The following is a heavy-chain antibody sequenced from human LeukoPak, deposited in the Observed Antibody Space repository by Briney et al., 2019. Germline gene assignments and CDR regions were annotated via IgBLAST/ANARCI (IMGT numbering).Heavy chain of an antibody. Sequence: PSETLSLTCTVSGGSISSHYWSWIRQPPGKALEWIGYIYYSGSTNYNPSLKSRVTISVDTSKNQFSLKLSSVTAADTAVYYCARARYSSSPKIDYWGQGTLVTVSS. CDR3: ARARYSSSPKIDY. CDR2: IYYSGST. V-gene: IGHV4-59*11. J-gene: IGHJ4*02. D-gene: IGHD6-6*01. CDR1: GGSISSHY.